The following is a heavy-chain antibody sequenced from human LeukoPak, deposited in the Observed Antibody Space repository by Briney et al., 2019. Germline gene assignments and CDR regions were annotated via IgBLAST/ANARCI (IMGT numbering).Heavy chain of an antibody. CDR1: GFTFSSYW. CDR3: ARARGDGYQWYFDL. V-gene: IGHV3-7*01. CDR2: IKQDGSEK. Sequence: PGGSLRLSCAASGFTFSSYWMNWVRQAPGKGLEWVANIKQDGSEKNYVDFVKGRFIISRDNAKNSLDLQMNSLRAEDTAMYYCARARGDGYQWYFDLWGRGTLVTVSS. J-gene: IGHJ2*01. D-gene: IGHD5-24*01.